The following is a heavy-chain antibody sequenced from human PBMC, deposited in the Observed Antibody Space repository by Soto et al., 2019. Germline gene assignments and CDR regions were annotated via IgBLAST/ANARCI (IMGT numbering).Heavy chain of an antibody. D-gene: IGHD5-18*01. J-gene: IGHJ5*01. CDR2: IYYSGNT. CDR3: GRIPVDTDMPYWVDH. CDR1: GGTVRRRDPY. V-gene: IGHV4-61*08. Sequence: SETLSPTCPRPGGTVRRRDPYWCWIRQPPEKGLEWIGDIYYSGNTNYSPSLKSRVAISLDTSHHQFSLKLSSVTAADTAVEGVGRIPVDTDMPYWVDHRGKATPVT.